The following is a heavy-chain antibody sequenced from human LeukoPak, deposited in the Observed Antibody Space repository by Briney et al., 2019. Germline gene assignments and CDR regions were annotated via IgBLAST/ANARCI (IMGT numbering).Heavy chain of an antibody. V-gene: IGHV3-23*01. CDR3: GRWGVNAGLDR. Sequence: GGSLRLSCAASGFTFSSYAMSWVRQAPGKGLEWVSAISGSDGSTYYADSVKGRFTISRDNSKNTLYLQMNSLRAEDSGVYYCGRWGVNAGLDRWGQGTLVIVSS. CDR2: ISGSDGST. D-gene: IGHD3-10*01. CDR1: GFTFSSYA. J-gene: IGHJ5*02.